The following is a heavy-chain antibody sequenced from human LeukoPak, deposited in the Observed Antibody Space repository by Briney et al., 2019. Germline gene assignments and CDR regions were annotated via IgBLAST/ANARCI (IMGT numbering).Heavy chain of an antibody. CDR1: GFTFNTYA. CDR3: AKVTLGALSDSFDS. Sequence: PGGSLRLSCAASGFTFNTYAMHWVRQAPGKGLEWVSVISGGGNTIYYADSVKGRFTISRDNSKNTVDLQMNSLRAEDTAVYYCAKVTLGALSDSFDSWGQGTLVTVSS. D-gene: IGHD2-21*02. J-gene: IGHJ4*02. V-gene: IGHV3-23*01. CDR2: ISGGGNTI.